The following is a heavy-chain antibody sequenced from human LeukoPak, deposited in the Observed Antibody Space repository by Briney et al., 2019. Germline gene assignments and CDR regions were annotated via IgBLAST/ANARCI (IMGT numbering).Heavy chain of an antibody. CDR3: ARGTPFDY. D-gene: IGHD1/OR15-1a*01. CDR2: IYGGSTT. J-gene: IGHJ4*02. Sequence: GGSLRLSCAASGFTVSSNYMSWVRQAPGKGLEWVSVIYGGSTTQYADSVKGRFTISRDNSKNTLYLQMNSLRAEDTAVYYCARGTPFDYWGQGTLVTVSS. CDR1: GFTVSSNY. V-gene: IGHV3-66*01.